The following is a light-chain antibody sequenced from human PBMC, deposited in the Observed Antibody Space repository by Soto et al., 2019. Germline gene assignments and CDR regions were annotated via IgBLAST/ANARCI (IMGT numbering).Light chain of an antibody. Sequence: DVQMTQSPSSLSASVGDSVTITCRASQSVFNHLSWFQQRPGKGPKLLIYDASSLHAGVPSRFSGSGYGKDFTLTISTVQPEDSAIYYCHQSYSTPLTFGGGTRVELK. V-gene: IGKV1-39*01. J-gene: IGKJ4*01. CDR3: HQSYSTPLT. CDR1: QSVFNH. CDR2: DAS.